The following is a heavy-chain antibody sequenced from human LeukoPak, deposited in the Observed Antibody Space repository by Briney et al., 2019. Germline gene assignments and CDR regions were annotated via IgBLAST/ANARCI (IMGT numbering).Heavy chain of an antibody. CDR3: AKDPLLTVVSPVAAS. D-gene: IGHD4-23*01. J-gene: IGHJ5*02. CDR1: GFTFSTYW. Sequence: PGGSLRLSCAASGFTFSTYWMSWVRQAPGKGLEWVANIKQDGSEKYYVDSVKGRFAISRDNAKNSLFLQMNTLRVEDTAVYYCAKDPLLTVVSPVAASWGQGTLVTVSS. V-gene: IGHV3-7*01. CDR2: IKQDGSEK.